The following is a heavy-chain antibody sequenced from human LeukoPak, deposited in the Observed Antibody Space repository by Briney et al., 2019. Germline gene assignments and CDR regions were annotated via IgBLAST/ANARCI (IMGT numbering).Heavy chain of an antibody. V-gene: IGHV3-7*01. CDR3: TRRRRDRNDY. CDR2: INEDGSAK. Sequence: AGGSLRLSCAASGFTFSSSWMSWVRQAPGKGLEWVANINEDGSAKYYVDSVKGRFTISRDNAKRSLDLQVNSLRAEDTAVYYCTRRRRDRNDYWGQGTLVTGSS. D-gene: IGHD5-24*01. J-gene: IGHJ4*02. CDR1: GFTFSSSW.